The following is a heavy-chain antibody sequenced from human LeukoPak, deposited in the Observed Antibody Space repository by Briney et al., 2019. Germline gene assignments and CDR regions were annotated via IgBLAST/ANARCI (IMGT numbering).Heavy chain of an antibody. Sequence: PGGPLRLSCAASGFTFSSYAMSWVRQAPGKGLEWVSDLGGNSGYTYYADSVKGRFTVSRDNSKNTLSLQMNSLRVEDTAVYYCARKSSHFDSSGYFDYWGQGTLLTVSS. V-gene: IGHV3-23*01. CDR1: GFTFSSYA. D-gene: IGHD3-22*01. CDR3: ARKSSHFDSSGYFDY. CDR2: LGGNSGYT. J-gene: IGHJ4*02.